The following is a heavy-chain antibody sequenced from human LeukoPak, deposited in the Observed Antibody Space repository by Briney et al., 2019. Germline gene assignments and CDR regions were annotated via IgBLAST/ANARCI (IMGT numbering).Heavy chain of an antibody. Sequence: GESLKISCQGSEYSFTTYWIAWVRQLPGKGLEWMGRVYPGDSDITYSPAFQGQVTVSADRSTNTAYLQLNSLKASDTAMYYCARQRDYGDDIYSRYFDYWGQGVLVTVSS. D-gene: IGHD4-17*01. V-gene: IGHV5-51*01. J-gene: IGHJ4*02. CDR2: VYPGDSDI. CDR3: ARQRDYGDDIYSRYFDY. CDR1: EYSFTTYW.